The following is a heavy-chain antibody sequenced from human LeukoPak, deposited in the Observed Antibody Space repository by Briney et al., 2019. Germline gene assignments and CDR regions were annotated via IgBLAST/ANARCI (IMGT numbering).Heavy chain of an antibody. D-gene: IGHD3-10*01. J-gene: IGHJ6*02. CDR2: ISRSSIYI. V-gene: IGHV3-21*01. CDR1: GFTFSSYN. CDR3: ARDSGDGSGSYYPYGMDV. Sequence: GGSLRLSCAASGFTFSSYNMNWVRQPPGRALEGVSSISRSSIYIYYADSVKGRFTISRDNAENSLYLQMNSLRAEDTAVYYCARDSGDGSGSYYPYGMDVWGQGTTVTVSS.